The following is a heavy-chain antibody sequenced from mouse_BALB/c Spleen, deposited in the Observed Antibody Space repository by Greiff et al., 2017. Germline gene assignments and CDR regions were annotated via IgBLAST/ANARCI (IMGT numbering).Heavy chain of an antibody. CDR2: IWSGGST. D-gene: IGHD2-10*02. V-gene: IGHV2-2*02. J-gene: IGHJ4*01. CDR3: ARRVWEGDAMDY. Sequence: QVQLKESGPGLVQPSQSRSITCTVSGFSLTSYGVHWVRQSPGKGLEWLGVIWSGGSTDYNAAFISRLSISKDNSKSQVFFKMNSLQANDTAIYYCARRVWEGDAMDYWGQGTSVTVSS. CDR1: GFSLTSYG.